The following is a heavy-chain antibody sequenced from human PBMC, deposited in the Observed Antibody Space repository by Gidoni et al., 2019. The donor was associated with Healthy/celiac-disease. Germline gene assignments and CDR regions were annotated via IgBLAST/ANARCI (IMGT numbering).Heavy chain of an antibody. CDR1: GFTFSSYG. CDR2: ISDDGSNK. D-gene: IGHD4-17*01. J-gene: IGHJ3*02. Sequence: QVQLVESGGGVVQPGRSLRLSCAASGFTFSSYGLHWFRQAPGKGLEWVAVISDDGSNKYDADAVKGRFTISRDNSKNTLYLQMNSLRAEDTAVYYCAKDPLATVTTDLPPRTGAFDIWGQGTMVTVSS. CDR3: AKDPLATVTTDLPPRTGAFDI. V-gene: IGHV3-30*18.